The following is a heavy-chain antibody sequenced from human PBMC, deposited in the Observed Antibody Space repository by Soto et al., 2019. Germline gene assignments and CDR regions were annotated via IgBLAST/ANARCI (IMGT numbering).Heavy chain of an antibody. J-gene: IGHJ6*02. V-gene: IGHV1-2*02. CDR1: GYTFTGSY. D-gene: IGHD3-10*01. CDR3: ARDGAYDRGRMDV. CDR2: INPNSGGT. Sequence: QVPLVQSGAEVKKPGASVKVSCKASGYTFTGSYVHWVRQVPGQGLEWMGWINPNSGGTNYAQKFQGRVTMTRDTSINTAYMELSRLTSDDTAVYYCARDGAYDRGRMDVWGQGTTVTVPS.